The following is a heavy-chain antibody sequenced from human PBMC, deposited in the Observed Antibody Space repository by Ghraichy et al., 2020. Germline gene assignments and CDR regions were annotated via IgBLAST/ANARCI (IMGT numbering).Heavy chain of an antibody. J-gene: IGHJ6*02. Sequence: GESLNISCAASGFTFYNYIITWVRQAPGKGLEWVSAISGTGGTTYYADSVKGRFTISRDNSKNTVYLQMNSLRAEDTAVYYCAKVGWSSGWYTDYYGMDVWGQGTTVTVSS. D-gene: IGHD6-19*01. CDR3: AKVGWSSGWYTDYYGMDV. CDR1: GFTFYNYI. CDR2: ISGTGGTT. V-gene: IGHV3-23*01.